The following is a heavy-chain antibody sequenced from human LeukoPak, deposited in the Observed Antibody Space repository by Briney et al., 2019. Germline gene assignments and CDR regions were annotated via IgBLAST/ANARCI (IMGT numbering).Heavy chain of an antibody. Sequence: ASVKVSCKASGHTFIGYYMHWVRQAPGHGLEWMGWINPNSGGTNYTQKFQGRVTMTRDTSISTAYMELSRLRSDDTAVYYCARDYYSGYRNWFDPWGQGTLVTVSS. V-gene: IGHV1-2*02. CDR1: GHTFIGYY. D-gene: IGHD2/OR15-2a*01. CDR2: INPNSGGT. J-gene: IGHJ5*02. CDR3: ARDYYSGYRNWFDP.